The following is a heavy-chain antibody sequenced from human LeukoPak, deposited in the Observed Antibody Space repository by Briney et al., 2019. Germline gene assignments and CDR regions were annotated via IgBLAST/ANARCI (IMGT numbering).Heavy chain of an antibody. V-gene: IGHV4-59*01. CDR2: IYYSGST. J-gene: IGHJ5*02. Sequence: PSETLSLTCTVSGGSISSYYWSWIRHPPGKGLEWIGYIYYSGSTNYNPSLKSRVTISVDTSKNQFSLNLSSVTAADTAVYYCARDSSGWYAAWGQGTLVTVSS. CDR3: ARDSSGWYAA. CDR1: GGSISSYY. D-gene: IGHD6-19*01.